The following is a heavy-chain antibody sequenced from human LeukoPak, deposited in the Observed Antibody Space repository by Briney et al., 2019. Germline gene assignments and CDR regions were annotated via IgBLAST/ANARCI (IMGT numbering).Heavy chain of an antibody. J-gene: IGHJ4*02. CDR3: ARATCGGDCYSSSLSPYYFDY. Sequence: GGSLRLSCAASGFTVSSNYMSWVRQAPGKGLEGVSVIYSGGSTYYADSVKGRFTISRDNSKNTLYLQMNSLRAEDTAVYYCARATCGGDCYSSSLSPYYFDYWGQGTLVTVSS. V-gene: IGHV3-53*01. D-gene: IGHD2-21*02. CDR2: IYSGGST. CDR1: GFTVSSNY.